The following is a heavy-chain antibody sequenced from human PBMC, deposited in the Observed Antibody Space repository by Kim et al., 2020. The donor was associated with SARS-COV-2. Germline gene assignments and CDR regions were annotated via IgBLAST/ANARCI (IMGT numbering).Heavy chain of an antibody. J-gene: IGHJ4*02. V-gene: IGHV3-53*01. CDR3: ARDLDRGSGNLDY. Sequence: YANSVKARFTISRYNPKHTQYLQMNSLGAEDTAVYYCARDLDRGSGNLDYWGQGTLVTVSS. D-gene: IGHD1-26*01.